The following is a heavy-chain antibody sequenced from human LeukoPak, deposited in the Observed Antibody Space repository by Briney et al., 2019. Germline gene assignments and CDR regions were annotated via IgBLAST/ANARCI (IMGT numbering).Heavy chain of an antibody. D-gene: IGHD3-3*01. V-gene: IGHV4-38-2*02. CDR1: GYSISSGYY. CDR2: IYHSGST. J-gene: IGHJ4*02. CDR3: ARGTPQSSYYDFWSGYYFFDY. Sequence: SETLSLTCTVSGYSISSGYYWGWIRQPPGKGLEWIGSIYHSGSTYYSPSLKSRVTISVDTSKNQFSLKLSSVTAADTAVYYCARGTPQSSYYDFWSGYYFFDYWGQGTLVTVSS.